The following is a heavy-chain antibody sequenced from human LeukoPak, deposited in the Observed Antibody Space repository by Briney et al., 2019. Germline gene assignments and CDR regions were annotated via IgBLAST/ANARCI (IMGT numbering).Heavy chain of an antibody. CDR2: ISYDGSNK. CDR1: GFTFSSYG. Sequence: PGGSLRLSCAASGFTFSSYGMHWVRQAPGKGLEWVAFISYDGSNKYYADSVKGRFTISRDNSKNTLYLQMNSLRAEDTALYYCAKDSHYYDSSGYYSWGGFDYWGQGTLVTVSS. V-gene: IGHV3-30*18. J-gene: IGHJ4*02. D-gene: IGHD3-22*01. CDR3: AKDSHYYDSSGYYSWGGFDY.